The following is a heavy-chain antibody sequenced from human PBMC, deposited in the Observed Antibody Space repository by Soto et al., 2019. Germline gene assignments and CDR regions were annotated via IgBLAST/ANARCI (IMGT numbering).Heavy chain of an antibody. D-gene: IGHD4-17*01. J-gene: IGHJ4*02. CDR1: GFTFSDYY. CDR2: ISSSSTYT. CDR3: ARADYGGDYFDY. Sequence: PGGSLRLSCAASGFTFSDYYMTWIRQAPGKGLEWVSHISSSSTYTNYADSVKGRFTISRDNSKNTLYLQMNSLRAEDTAVYYCARADYGGDYFDYWGQGTLVTVSS. V-gene: IGHV3-11*06.